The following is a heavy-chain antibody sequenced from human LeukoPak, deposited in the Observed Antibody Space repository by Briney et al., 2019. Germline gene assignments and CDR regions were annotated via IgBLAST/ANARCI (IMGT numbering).Heavy chain of an antibody. CDR2: MNPNSGNT. V-gene: IGHV1-8*03. D-gene: IGHD2-2*01. Sequence: GASVKVSCKASGYTFTSYDINWVRQATGQGLEWMGWMNPNSGNTGYAQKFQGRVTITRNTSISTAYMELSSLRSDDTAVYYCARVGYCSSTSCSPYNWFDPWGQGTLVTVSS. CDR3: ARVGYCSSTSCSPYNWFDP. J-gene: IGHJ5*02. CDR1: GYTFTSYD.